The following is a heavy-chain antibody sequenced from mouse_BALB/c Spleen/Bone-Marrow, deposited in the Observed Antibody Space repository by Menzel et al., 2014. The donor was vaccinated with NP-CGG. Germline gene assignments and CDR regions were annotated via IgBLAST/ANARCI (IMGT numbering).Heavy chain of an antibody. D-gene: IGHD2-4*01. Sequence: VQLKDSGPELVKPGASVKVSCKASGYTFTSFVMHWVKQKPGQGLEWIGYINPDNDGTKYNEKFKGKATLTSDKSSTTAYMELSSPTSEDSAVYYCARTMIYFYAMDYWGQGTSVTVSS. V-gene: IGHV1-14*01. CDR3: ARTMIYFYAMDY. CDR1: GYTFTSFV. J-gene: IGHJ4*01. CDR2: INPDNDGT.